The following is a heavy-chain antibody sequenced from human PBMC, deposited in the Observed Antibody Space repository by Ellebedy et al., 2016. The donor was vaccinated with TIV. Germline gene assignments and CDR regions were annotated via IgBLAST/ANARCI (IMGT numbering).Heavy chain of an antibody. CDR3: ARGHPDNYRFFDL. CDR2: IGPTDPFP. CDR1: GYTFTTYW. V-gene: IGHV5-10-1*01. J-gene: IGHJ2*01. D-gene: IGHD5-24*01. Sequence: GESLKISCKGSGYTFTTYWISWVRQMPGKGLEWMGRIGPTDPFPNYSPSFEGHVTFSTDNSINTAYLQWSTLKASDTAIYFCARGHPDNYRFFDLWGRGTLVTVSS.